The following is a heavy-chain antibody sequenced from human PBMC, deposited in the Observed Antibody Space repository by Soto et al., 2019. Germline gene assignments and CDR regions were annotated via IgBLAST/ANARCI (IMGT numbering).Heavy chain of an antibody. V-gene: IGHV3-11*01. D-gene: IGHD2-2*01. CDR2: ISSSGSTI. J-gene: IGHJ4*02. CDR1: GFTFSDYY. Sequence: GGSLRLSCAASGFTFSDYYMSWIRQAPGKGLEWVSYISSSGSTIYYADSVKGRFTISRDNAKNSLYLQMNSLRAEDTAVYYCASGTIKDIVVVPAAPNWFDYWGQGTLVTVSS. CDR3: ASGTIKDIVVVPAAPNWFDY.